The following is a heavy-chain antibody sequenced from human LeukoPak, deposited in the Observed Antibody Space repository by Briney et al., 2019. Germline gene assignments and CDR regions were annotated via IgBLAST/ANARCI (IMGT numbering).Heavy chain of an antibody. J-gene: IGHJ4*02. Sequence: GGSLRLSCATSGFTFNYYWMHWVRQAPGKGLEWVSCVNIDGTTTTYADSVKGRFTISRDDAKKTVYLQMNSLRAEDTAVYFCAREAWIQLRAGPFDYWGQGTLVTVS. D-gene: IGHD5-18*01. V-gene: IGHV3-74*01. CDR1: GFTFNYYW. CDR3: AREAWIQLRAGPFDY. CDR2: VNIDGTTT.